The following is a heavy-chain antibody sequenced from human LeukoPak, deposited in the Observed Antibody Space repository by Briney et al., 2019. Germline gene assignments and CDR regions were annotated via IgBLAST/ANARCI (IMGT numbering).Heavy chain of an antibody. D-gene: IGHD6-13*01. CDR1: GGSISSYY. J-gene: IGHJ2*01. Sequence: TSETLSLTCTVSGGSISSYYWSWIRQPPGKGLEWIGYIYYSGSTNYNPSLKSRVTISVDTSKNQFSLKLSSVTAADTAVYYCARVYYSSSYDYWYFDLWGRGTLVTVSS. CDR2: IYYSGST. CDR3: ARVYYSSSYDYWYFDL. V-gene: IGHV4-59*01.